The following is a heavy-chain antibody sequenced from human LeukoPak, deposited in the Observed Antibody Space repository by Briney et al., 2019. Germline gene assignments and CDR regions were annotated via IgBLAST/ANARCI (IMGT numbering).Heavy chain of an antibody. J-gene: IGHJ4*02. CDR3: ARDDYSNYGATNDY. V-gene: IGHV3-21*01. Sequence: GGSLRLSCAASGFTFSSYAMSWVRQAPGKGLEWVSSISSSSSYIYYADSVKGRFTISRDNAKNSLYLQMNSLRAEDTAVYYCARDDYSNYGATNDYWGQGTLVTVSS. CDR1: GFTFSSYA. D-gene: IGHD4-11*01. CDR2: ISSSSSYI.